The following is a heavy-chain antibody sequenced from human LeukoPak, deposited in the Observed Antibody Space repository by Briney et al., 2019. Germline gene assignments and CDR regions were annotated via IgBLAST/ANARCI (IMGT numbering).Heavy chain of an antibody. D-gene: IGHD3-22*01. V-gene: IGHV1-69*04. CDR1: GGTFSSYT. CDR2: IIPILGIA. CDR3: ARDVYYDSSGYPDYYYYYGMDV. Sequence: SVKVSCKASGGTFSSYTISWVRQAPGQGLEWMGRIIPILGIANYAQKLQGRVTITADKSTSTAYMELSSLRSEDTAVYYCARDVYYDSSGYPDYYYYYGMDVWGQGTTVTVSS. J-gene: IGHJ6*02.